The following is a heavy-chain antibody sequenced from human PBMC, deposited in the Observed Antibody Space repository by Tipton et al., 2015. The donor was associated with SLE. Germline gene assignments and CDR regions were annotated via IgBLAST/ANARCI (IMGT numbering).Heavy chain of an antibody. CDR1: GGSISSHY. D-gene: IGHD6-13*01. V-gene: IGHV4-59*11. Sequence: TLSLTCSVSGGSISSHYWSWVRQSPGKGLEWIGYIHHTGSSAYNPSLKSRVIASVDTSKKQVSLRLNSVTAADTAVYYCARMSDEAEAGIPHFDLWGRGTLVTVSS. J-gene: IGHJ2*01. CDR2: IHHTGSS. CDR3: ARMSDEAEAGIPHFDL.